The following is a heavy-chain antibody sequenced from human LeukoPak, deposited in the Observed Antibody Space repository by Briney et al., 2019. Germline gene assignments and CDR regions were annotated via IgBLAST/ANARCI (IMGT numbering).Heavy chain of an antibody. CDR2: INHSGST. J-gene: IGHJ4*02. CDR3: ARGRSGWTY. CDR1: GGSFSGYY. V-gene: IGHV4-34*01. Sequence: SETLSLTCAVYGGSFSGYYWSWIRQPPGKGLEWIGEINHSGSTNYNPSLKSRVTISVDTSKNQFSLKLSSVTAADTAVYYRARGRSGWTYWGQGTLVTVSS. D-gene: IGHD6-19*01.